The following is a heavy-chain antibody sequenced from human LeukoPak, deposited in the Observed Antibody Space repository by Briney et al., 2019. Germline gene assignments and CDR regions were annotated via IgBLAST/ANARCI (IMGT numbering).Heavy chain of an antibody. CDR1: GGSLSSYY. CDR2: IYYSGST. D-gene: IGHD3-10*01. V-gene: IGHV4-59*01. J-gene: IGHJ5*02. CDR3: ARGGYYGSGNDFRFDP. Sequence: SETLSLTCTVSGGSLSSYYWSWIRQPPGKGLEWIGYIYYSGSTNYKPSLKSRVTISVDTSKNQSSLKLNSVTAADTAVYYCARGGYYGSGNDFRFDPWGQGALVTVSS.